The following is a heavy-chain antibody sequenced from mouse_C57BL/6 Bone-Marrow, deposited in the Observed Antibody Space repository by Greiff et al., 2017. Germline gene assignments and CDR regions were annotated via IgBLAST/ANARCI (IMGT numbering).Heavy chain of an antibody. J-gene: IGHJ4*01. V-gene: IGHV14-1*01. CDR2: IGPEAGGT. Sequence: VQLQQSGAELVRPGASVKLSCTASGFNIKDYYMHWVKQRPEQGLEWIGRIGPEAGGTEYAPKFKGKATLTADTSSNTAYLQLSSLTSEDTAVYYCTTTAMDYWGQGTSVTVSS. CDR3: TTTAMDY. CDR1: GFNIKDYY.